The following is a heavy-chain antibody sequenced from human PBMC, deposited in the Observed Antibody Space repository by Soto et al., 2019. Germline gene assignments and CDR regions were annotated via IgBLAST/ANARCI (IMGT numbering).Heavy chain of an antibody. V-gene: IGHV1-69*01. J-gene: IGHJ6*02. D-gene: IGHD2-2*01. CDR1: GGTFSSYA. CDR2: IIPIFGTA. CDR3: ARVVVVPAAPPDHYYYYYGMDV. Sequence: QVQLVQSGAEVKKPGSSVKVSCKASGGTFSSYAISWVRQAPGQGLEWMGGIIPIFGTANYAQKFQGRVTITADESTSTAYMELSSLRSDDTAVYYCARVVVVPAAPPDHYYYYYGMDVWGQGTTVTVSS.